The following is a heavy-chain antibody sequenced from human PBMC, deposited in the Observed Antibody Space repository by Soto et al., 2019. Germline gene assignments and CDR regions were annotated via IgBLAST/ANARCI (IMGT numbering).Heavy chain of an antibody. J-gene: IGHJ6*02. V-gene: IGHV3-11*01. CDR3: ARGGFGEFSYYLAMDV. Sequence: VQLVESGGGLVKPGGTLRLSCAASGFTFSDYYMNWIRQAPGNGLDWVASTSGSGSTVHYADSVKGRLTISRDNAKGSLSLQIHSLRVEATAVYYCARGGFGEFSYYLAMDVWGQGTTVTVSS. CDR1: GFTFSDYY. D-gene: IGHD3-10*01. CDR2: TSGSGSTV.